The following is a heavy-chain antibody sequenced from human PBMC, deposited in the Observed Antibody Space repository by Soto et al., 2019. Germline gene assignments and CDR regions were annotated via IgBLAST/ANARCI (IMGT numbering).Heavy chain of an antibody. CDR2: INPYSGGA. J-gene: IGHJ5*02. Sequence: AXSGKVSFKASAYTFTGYFMYWVRQAPGQGLEWMGWINPYSGGADYAQSFQGRVTMTRDTSISTVYMELSRLRFDDTAVYYCARVIRGAYYNSPLDTWGQGTVVTVSS. CDR1: AYTFTGYF. CDR3: ARVIRGAYYNSPLDT. D-gene: IGHD3-10*01. V-gene: IGHV1-2*02.